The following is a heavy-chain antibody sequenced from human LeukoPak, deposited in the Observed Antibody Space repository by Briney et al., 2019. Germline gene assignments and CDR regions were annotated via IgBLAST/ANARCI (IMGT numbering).Heavy chain of an antibody. V-gene: IGHV3-9*03. D-gene: IGHD3-22*01. J-gene: IGHJ4*02. CDR3: AKGYYYDSSGAFDY. CDR1: GFTFDDYA. Sequence: QPGRSLRLSCAASGFTFDDYAMHWVRQAPGKGLEWVSGISWNSGSIGYADSVKGRFTISRDNAKNSLYLQMNSLRAEDMALYYCAKGYYYDSSGAFDYWGQGTLVTVSS. CDR2: ISWNSGSI.